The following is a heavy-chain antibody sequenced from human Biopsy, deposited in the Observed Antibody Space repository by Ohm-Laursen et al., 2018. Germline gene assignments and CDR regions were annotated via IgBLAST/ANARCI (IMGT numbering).Heavy chain of an antibody. CDR2: IWYDGSNK. J-gene: IGHJ4*02. D-gene: IGHD4-11*01. Sequence: SLRLSCSASGFTFSNYGMHWVRQAPGKGLEWLAVIWYDGSNKYCGDSVQGRFTISRDSSKNTVYLQMNSLRAEDTAIYYCARDSTINTVTTADYWGQGTLVTVSS. V-gene: IGHV3-33*01. CDR3: ARDSTINTVTTADY. CDR1: GFTFSNYG.